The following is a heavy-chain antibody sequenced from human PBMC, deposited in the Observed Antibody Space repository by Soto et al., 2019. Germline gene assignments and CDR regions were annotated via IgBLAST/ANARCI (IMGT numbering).Heavy chain of an antibody. CDR1: GYTFIDYY. CDR3: ARPPGYISDWYYFDL. J-gene: IGHJ4*01. Sequence: GASVKVSCKASGYTFIDYYMHWVRQAPGQGFEWLGRISPKSGATNYAQKFQGRVTMTWDTSLNTAYMELSSLISEDTAVYYCARPPGYISDWYYFDLWG. V-gene: IGHV1-2*02. D-gene: IGHD3-9*01. CDR2: ISPKSGAT.